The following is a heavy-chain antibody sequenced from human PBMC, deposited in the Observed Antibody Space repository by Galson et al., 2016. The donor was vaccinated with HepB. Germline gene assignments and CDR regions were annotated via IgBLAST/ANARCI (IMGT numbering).Heavy chain of an antibody. Sequence: SLRLSCAASEFIFSDYAMHWVRQAPGKGLEWVAVISDDGGTRYYPESVKGRFSISRDNSKNTLYLQMNSLRPEETAVYYCAKDPRTSRATSSYYMDVWGKGTTVTVSS. CDR2: ISDDGGTR. D-gene: IGHD1-14*01. V-gene: IGHV3-30*18. CDR1: EFIFSDYA. CDR3: AKDPRTSRATSSYYMDV. J-gene: IGHJ6*03.